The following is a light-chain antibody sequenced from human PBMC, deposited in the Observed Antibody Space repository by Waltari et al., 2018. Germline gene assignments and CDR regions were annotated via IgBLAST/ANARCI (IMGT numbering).Light chain of an antibody. Sequence: TLSCRASHSVSRYLAWYQQRPGQAPRLLIFDASFRATGIPARFSGSGSETDFTLTISSLEPEDCAVYYCQQRSNWPLTFGGGTKVEIK. CDR3: QQRSNWPLT. V-gene: IGKV3-11*01. CDR1: HSVSRY. CDR2: DAS. J-gene: IGKJ4*01.